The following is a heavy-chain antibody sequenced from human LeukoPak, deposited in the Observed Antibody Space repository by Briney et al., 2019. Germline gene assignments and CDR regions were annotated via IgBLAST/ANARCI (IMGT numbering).Heavy chain of an antibody. V-gene: IGHV3-33*01. CDR3: ARGEKLLWFGELSPGPFDY. CDR1: GFTFSSYG. D-gene: IGHD3-10*01. J-gene: IGHJ4*02. Sequence: PGGSLRLSCAASGFTFSSYGMHWVRQAPGKGLEWVAVIWYDGSNKYYADSVKGRFTISRDNSKNTLYLQMNSLRAEDTAVYYCARGEKLLWFGELSPGPFDYWGQGTLVTVSS. CDR2: IWYDGSNK.